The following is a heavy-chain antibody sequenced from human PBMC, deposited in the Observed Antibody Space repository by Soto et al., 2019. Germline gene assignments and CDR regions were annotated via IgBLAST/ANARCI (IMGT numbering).Heavy chain of an antibody. CDR2: INAGSGNT. CDR1: GYTFTSYA. D-gene: IGHD5-12*01. Sequence: QVQLVQSGAEVKKPGASVKVSCKASGYTFTSYAIHWVRQAPGQRLEWMGWINAGSGNTIYTKKFQGRVTITRDTSANTAYMELSSLRTEDTAVFYCARIRGGYSGFEMEYWGQGTLVTVSS. J-gene: IGHJ1*01. CDR3: ARIRGGYSGFEMEY. V-gene: IGHV1-3*01.